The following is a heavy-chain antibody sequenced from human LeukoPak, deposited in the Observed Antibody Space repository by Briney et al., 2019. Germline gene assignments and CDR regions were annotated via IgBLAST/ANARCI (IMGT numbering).Heavy chain of an antibody. D-gene: IGHD1-26*01. CDR2: IRYDGSNK. J-gene: IGHJ5*02. V-gene: IGHV3-30*02. Sequence: GGSLRLSCAASGFTFSSYGMHWVRQAPGKGLEWVAFIRYDGSNKYYADSVKGRFTISRDNSKNTLYLQMNSLRAEDTAVYYCAKAEWELHWGLFWFDPWGQGTLVTVSS. CDR1: GFTFSSYG. CDR3: AKAEWELHWGLFWFDP.